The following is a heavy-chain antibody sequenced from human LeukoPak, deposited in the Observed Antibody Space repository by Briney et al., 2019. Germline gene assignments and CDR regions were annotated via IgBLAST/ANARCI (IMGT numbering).Heavy chain of an antibody. V-gene: IGHV5-10-1*01. Sequence: GESLRISCKGSGYSFTSYWISWVRQMPGKGLEWMGRIDPSDSYTNFSPSFQGHVTISADKSISTASLQWISLKASDTAMYYCARGEVTTVTTRGIYYFDYWGQGTLVTVSS. CDR2: IDPSDSYT. CDR1: GYSFTSYW. D-gene: IGHD4-17*01. J-gene: IGHJ4*02. CDR3: ARGEVTTVTTRGIYYFDY.